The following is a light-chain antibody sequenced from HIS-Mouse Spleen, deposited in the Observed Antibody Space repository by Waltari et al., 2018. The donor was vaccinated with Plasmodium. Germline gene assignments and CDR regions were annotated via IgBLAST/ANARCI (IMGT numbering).Light chain of an antibody. J-gene: IGKJ3*01. CDR3: QQDDNLPPLFT. V-gene: IGKV1-33*01. Sequence: DIQMTQSPSSLSASVGDRVTITCQASQDISNYLNWYQQKPGKAPKLLIYDASNLEAGVPSRFSGSGSGTDFTFTISSLQPEDSATYYCQQDDNLPPLFTFGPGTKVDIK. CDR1: QDISNY. CDR2: DAS.